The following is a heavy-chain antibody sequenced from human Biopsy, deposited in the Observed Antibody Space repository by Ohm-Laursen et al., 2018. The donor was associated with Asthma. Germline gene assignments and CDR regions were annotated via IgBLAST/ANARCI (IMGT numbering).Heavy chain of an antibody. V-gene: IGHV3-30*18. CDR3: AKDVFPGWELRRGPDY. J-gene: IGHJ4*02. Sequence: SLRPSCTASGFTFSNYGMHWVRQAPGKGLDWVAVISFDGSNKNYTDSVKGRFTISRDNSRNTLHLQMNSLRAEDTAVYYCAKDVFPGWELRRGPDYWGQGTLVTVSS. D-gene: IGHD1-26*01. CDR2: ISFDGSNK. CDR1: GFTFSNYG.